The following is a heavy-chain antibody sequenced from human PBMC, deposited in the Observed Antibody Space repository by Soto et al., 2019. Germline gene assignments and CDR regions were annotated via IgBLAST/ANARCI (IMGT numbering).Heavy chain of an antibody. D-gene: IGHD1-26*01. CDR3: VRMEIIVGATTYYFDY. J-gene: IGHJ4*02. CDR1: GGTFSSYA. V-gene: IGHV1-69*06. CDR2: IIPIFGTA. Sequence: QVQLVQSGAEVKKPGSSVKVSCKASGGTFSSYAISWVRQAPGQGLEWMGGIIPIFGTANYAQKFQGRVTITADKSTSTAYMELSSLRSEDTAVYYCVRMEIIVGATTYYFDYWGQGTLVTVSS.